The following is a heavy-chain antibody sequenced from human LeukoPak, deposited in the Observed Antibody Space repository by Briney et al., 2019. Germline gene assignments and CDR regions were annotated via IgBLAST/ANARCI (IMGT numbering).Heavy chain of an antibody. CDR2: IYYSGTT. Sequence: SETLSLTCTVSSGSISSDYWSWIRQPPGKGLEWIGYIYYSGTTNYNPSLKSRVTMSVDTSRKLFSLQLNSVTPEDTAVYYCASGWTNFDYWGQGTLVTVSS. J-gene: IGHJ4*02. D-gene: IGHD3/OR15-3a*01. CDR1: SGSISSDY. V-gene: IGHV4-59*12. CDR3: ASGWTNFDY.